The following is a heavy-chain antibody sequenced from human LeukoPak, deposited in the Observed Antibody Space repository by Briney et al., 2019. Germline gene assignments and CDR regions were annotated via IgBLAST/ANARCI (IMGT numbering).Heavy chain of an antibody. V-gene: IGHV3-23*01. Sequence: GGSLRLSCAASGFTFSSYAMSWVRQAPGKGLEWVSAISGSGGRTYYADSVKGRFTISRDNSKNTLYLQMNSLRAEDTAVYYCAKEENYYDSSGYRHNAYWGQGTLVTVSP. CDR3: AKEENYYDSSGYRHNAY. CDR1: GFTFSSYA. D-gene: IGHD3-22*01. J-gene: IGHJ4*02. CDR2: ISGSGGRT.